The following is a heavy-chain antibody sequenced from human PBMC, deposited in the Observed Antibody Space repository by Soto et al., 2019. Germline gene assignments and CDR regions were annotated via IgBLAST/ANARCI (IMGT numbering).Heavy chain of an antibody. J-gene: IGHJ4*02. CDR3: ARGGQDFWSGPFDY. Sequence: PSETLSLTCTVSGGSISNYYCNWIRQPAGKGLEWIGRIDTSGSTNYNPSLKSRFTMSVDTSKQEFSLKLSSVTAADTALYYCARGGQDFWSGPFDYWGRGALVTVSS. CDR1: GGSISNYY. CDR2: IDTSGST. D-gene: IGHD3-3*01. V-gene: IGHV4-4*07.